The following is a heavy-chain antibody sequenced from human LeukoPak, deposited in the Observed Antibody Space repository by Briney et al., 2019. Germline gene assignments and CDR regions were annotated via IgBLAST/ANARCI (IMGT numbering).Heavy chain of an antibody. D-gene: IGHD3-22*01. V-gene: IGHV1-2*02. CDR2: IYPNSGAT. CDR1: GYTFTGYY. J-gene: IGHJ4*02. Sequence: ASVKVSCKASGYTFTGYYMHWVRQAPGQGLEWMGYIYPNSGATKYAQEFQGRVTMTRDTSISTAYMELSGLRSDDTAVYYCARGDYYDSSGYFYWGQGTLVTVSS. CDR3: ARGDYYDSSGYFY.